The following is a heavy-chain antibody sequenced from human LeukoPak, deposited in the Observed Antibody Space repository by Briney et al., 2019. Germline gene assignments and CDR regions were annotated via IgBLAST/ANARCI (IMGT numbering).Heavy chain of an antibody. CDR1: GFTFSSYA. J-gene: IGHJ4*02. CDR3: AKAVVVVPAATPFDY. CDR2: ISGSGGAT. Sequence: GGSLRLSCAASGFTFSSYAMSWVRQAPGKGLEWVSTISGSGGATYYADSVKGRFTISRDNSKITLYLQMNGLRAEDTALFYCAKAVVVVPAATPFDYWGLGTLVIVSS. D-gene: IGHD2-2*01. V-gene: IGHV3-23*01.